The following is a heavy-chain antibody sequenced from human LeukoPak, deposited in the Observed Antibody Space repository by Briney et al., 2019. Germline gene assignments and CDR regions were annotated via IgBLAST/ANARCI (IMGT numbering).Heavy chain of an antibody. V-gene: IGHV4-30-2*01. Sequence: PSETLSLTCTVSGGSISSGDYYWSWIRQPPGKGLEWLGYISHTGSTYYNPSLKSRVTISVDTSNNQFSLKLSSVTAADTAVYYCARDRSGYDLVDYWGQGTLVTVSS. CDR1: GGSISSGDYY. D-gene: IGHD3-10*01. J-gene: IGHJ4*02. CDR3: ARDRSGYDLVDY. CDR2: ISHTGST.